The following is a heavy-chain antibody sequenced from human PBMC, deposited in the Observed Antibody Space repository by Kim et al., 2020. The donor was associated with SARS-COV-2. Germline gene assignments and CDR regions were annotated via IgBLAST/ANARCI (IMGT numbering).Heavy chain of an antibody. CDR3: ASGKSGRVGALAFDI. V-gene: IGHV4-31*03. CDR1: GGSISSGGYY. CDR2: IYYSGST. Sequence: SETPSLTCTVSGGSISSGGYYWSWIRQHPGKGLEWIGYIYYSGSTYYNPSLKSRVTISVDTSKNQFSLKLSSVTAADTAVYYCASGKSGRVGALAFDIWGQGTMVTVSS. J-gene: IGHJ3*02. D-gene: IGHD1-26*01.